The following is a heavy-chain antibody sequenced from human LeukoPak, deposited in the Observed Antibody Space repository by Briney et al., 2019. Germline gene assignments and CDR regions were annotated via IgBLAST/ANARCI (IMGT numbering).Heavy chain of an antibody. V-gene: IGHV3-21*04. CDR2: ISSSSSYI. J-gene: IGHJ4*02. CDR1: GFTFSSYS. D-gene: IGHD3-10*01. Sequence: GGSLRLSCAASGFTFSSYSMNWVRQAPGKGLEWVSSISSSSSYIYYADSVKGRFTISRDNSKNTLYLQMNSLRAEDTAVYYCAKRGGLWFGELFFDYWGQGTLVTVSS. CDR3: AKRGGLWFGELFFDY.